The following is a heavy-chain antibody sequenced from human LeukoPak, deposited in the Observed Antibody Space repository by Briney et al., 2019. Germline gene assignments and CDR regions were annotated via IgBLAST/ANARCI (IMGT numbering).Heavy chain of an antibody. CDR1: GGAFSSYA. Sequence: AVKVSCKASGGAFSSYAISWVRQAPGQGLEWMGRIIPIFGTANYAQKFQGRVTITTDESTSTAYMELSSLRSEDTAGYYCARSGYSAPFEISGQGTMVTVSS. J-gene: IGHJ3*02. D-gene: IGHD3-22*01. CDR3: ARSGYSAPFEI. V-gene: IGHV1-69*05. CDR2: IIPIFGTA.